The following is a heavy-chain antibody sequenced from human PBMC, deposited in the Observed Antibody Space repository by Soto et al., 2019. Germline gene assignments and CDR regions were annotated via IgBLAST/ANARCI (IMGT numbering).Heavy chain of an antibody. CDR3: ARGSTYYGVVT. CDR1: GDSIGSGDYY. CDR2: IYYIGTT. J-gene: IGHJ5*02. V-gene: IGHV4-30-4*01. Sequence: QVQLQESGPRLVKPSQTLSLTCTVSGDSIGSGDYYWTWIRQPPGKGLEWIGYIYYIGTTFYHPSLESRVNISVDTSKNQFSLRVSSVTAADTAVYYCARGSTYYGVVTWGQGTLITVSS. D-gene: IGHD3-10*01.